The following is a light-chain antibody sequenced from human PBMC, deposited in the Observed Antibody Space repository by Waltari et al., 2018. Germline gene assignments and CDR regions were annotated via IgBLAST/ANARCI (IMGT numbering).Light chain of an antibody. CDR1: SSDVGGYNY. V-gene: IGLV2-14*01. CDR2: DVS. CDR3: CSFTSRSTWV. J-gene: IGLJ3*02. Sequence: QSALTQPASVSGSPGQSITISCTGTSSDVGGYNYVSWYQQHPGEVPKLLIFDVSTRPSRVSNRFSGSKSGNTASLTISGLQAEDESDYYCCSFTSRSTWVFGGGTQLTVL.